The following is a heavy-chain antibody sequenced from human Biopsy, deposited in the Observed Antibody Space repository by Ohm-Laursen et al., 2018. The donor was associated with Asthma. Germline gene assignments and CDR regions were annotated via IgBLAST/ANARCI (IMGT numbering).Heavy chain of an antibody. D-gene: IGHD3-16*02. Sequence: SLRLSCSASGLTFSDSYMSWIRQAPGKGLEWISYIGSTRLYTNSADSVKGRFSISRDNAKNSLYLHMNSLRVEDTAVYYCARHLSPGYHHYAMDVWGQGTTVTVSS. J-gene: IGHJ6*02. CDR2: IGSTRLYT. CDR1: GLTFSDSY. CDR3: ARHLSPGYHHYAMDV. V-gene: IGHV3-11*06.